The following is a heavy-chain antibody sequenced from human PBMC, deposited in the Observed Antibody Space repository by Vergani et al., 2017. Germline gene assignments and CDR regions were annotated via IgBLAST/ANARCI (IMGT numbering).Heavy chain of an antibody. V-gene: IGHV4-39*01. D-gene: IGHD3-22*01. CDR1: GGSISSCSYY. J-gene: IGHJ4*02. CDR3: ASQNYHDSSGYYSFDC. CDR2: IFYSGST. Sequence: QLQLQESGPGLVKTSETLSLTCTVSGGSISSCSYYWGWIRQPPGKGLGWIGSIFYSGSTYYNPSLKSRVTISIDTSKNQFSLNLKSVTAADTGVYYCASQNYHDSSGYYSFDCWGQGTLVTVSS.